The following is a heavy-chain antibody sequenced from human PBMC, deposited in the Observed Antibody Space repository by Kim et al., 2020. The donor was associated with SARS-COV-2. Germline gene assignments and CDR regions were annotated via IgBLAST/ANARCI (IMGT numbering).Heavy chain of an antibody. V-gene: IGHV4-4*02. J-gene: IGHJ4*02. CDR2: IYHSGST. D-gene: IGHD6-13*01. CDR3: ARAFSSWYDFSSRREYYFDY. Sequence: SETLSLTCAVSGGSISSSNWWSWVRQPPGKGLEWIGEIYHSGSTNYNPSLKSRVTISVDKSKNQFSLKLSSVTAADTAVYYCARAFSSWYDFSSRREYYFDYWGQGTLVTVSS. CDR1: GGSISSSNW.